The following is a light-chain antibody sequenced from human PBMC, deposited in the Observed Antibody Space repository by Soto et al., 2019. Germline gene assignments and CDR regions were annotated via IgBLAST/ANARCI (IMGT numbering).Light chain of an antibody. J-gene: IGLJ2*01. CDR2: EVN. V-gene: IGLV2-14*01. CDR1: SSDIGGYNF. CDR3: SSYVNYNTFVV. Sequence: QSALTQPASVSGSPGQSITISCTGTSSDIGGYNFVSWYQHHPGKAPKLMIYEVNNRPSGVSSRFSGSKSGNTASLTISGLQAEDEADYYCSSYVNYNTFVVFGGGTKLTVL.